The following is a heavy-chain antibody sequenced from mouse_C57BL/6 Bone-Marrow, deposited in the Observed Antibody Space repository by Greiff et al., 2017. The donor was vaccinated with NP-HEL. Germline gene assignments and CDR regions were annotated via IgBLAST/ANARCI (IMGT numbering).Heavy chain of an antibody. J-gene: IGHJ4*01. Sequence: VQLQQSGPELVKPGASVKISCKASGYAFSSSWMNWVKQRPGKGLEWIGRIYPGDGDTKYNGKFKGKATLTADKSSSTAYMQLSSLTSEDSAVYFCARAWLYYYAMDYWGQGTSVTVSS. V-gene: IGHV1-82*01. CDR3: ARAWLYYYAMDY. CDR1: GYAFSSSW. D-gene: IGHD3-3*01. CDR2: IYPGDGDT.